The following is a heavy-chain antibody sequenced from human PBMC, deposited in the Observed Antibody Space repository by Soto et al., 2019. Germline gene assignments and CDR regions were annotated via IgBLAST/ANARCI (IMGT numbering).Heavy chain of an antibody. Sequence: QVQLVESGGGVVQPGRSLRLSCAASGFTFSSYGMHWVRQAPGKGLEWVAVISYDGSNKYYADSVKGRFTISRDNSKNTLYLQMNSLRAEDTAVYYCAKGPYNWNYGFNWFDPWGQGTLVTVSS. D-gene: IGHD1-7*01. J-gene: IGHJ5*02. CDR3: AKGPYNWNYGFNWFDP. CDR1: GFTFSSYG. CDR2: ISYDGSNK. V-gene: IGHV3-30*18.